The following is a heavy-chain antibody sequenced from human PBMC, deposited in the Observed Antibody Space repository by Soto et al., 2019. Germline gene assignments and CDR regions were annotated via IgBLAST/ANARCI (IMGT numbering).Heavy chain of an antibody. D-gene: IGHD3-22*01. V-gene: IGHV4-59*08. CDR3: ARLGGYYQALDS. Sequence: QVQLQESGPGLVKPSETLSLTCTVSGGSINNYYWSWIRQPPGKGLEFIGYIYYAGSTTYNPSLKSRVXXXVXXSKNQFSLKLTSVTAADTAVYYCARLGGYYQALDSWGQGTLLTVSS. J-gene: IGHJ4*02. CDR1: GGSINNYY. CDR2: IYYAGST.